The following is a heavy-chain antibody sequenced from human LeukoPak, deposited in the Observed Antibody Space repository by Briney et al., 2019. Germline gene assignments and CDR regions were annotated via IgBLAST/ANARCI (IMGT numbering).Heavy chain of an antibody. CDR2: IYYSGST. CDR3: ARHGVDTAMSLQFDH. CDR1: GGSISSFY. Sequence: SETLSLTCTVSGGSISSFYWSWIRQPPGKGLAWIGYIYYSGSTNYNPSLKSRVTISVDTSNQFSLKLSSVTAADTAVYYCARHGVDTAMSLQFDHWGQGTLVTVSS. J-gene: IGHJ4*02. D-gene: IGHD5-18*01. V-gene: IGHV4-59*08.